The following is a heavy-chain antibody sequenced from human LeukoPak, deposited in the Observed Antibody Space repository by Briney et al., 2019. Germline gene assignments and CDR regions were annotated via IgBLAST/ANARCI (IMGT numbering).Heavy chain of an antibody. CDR3: ARGQVEVDY. CDR1: GGSFSGYY. D-gene: IGHD1-1*01. Sequence: SETLSLTCAVYGGSFSGYYWSWIRQPPGKGLEWIGEINHSGSTNYNPSLKSRVTISVDTSKTQFSLKLSSVTAADTAVYYCARGQVEVDYWGQGTLVTVSS. V-gene: IGHV4-34*01. J-gene: IGHJ4*02. CDR2: INHSGST.